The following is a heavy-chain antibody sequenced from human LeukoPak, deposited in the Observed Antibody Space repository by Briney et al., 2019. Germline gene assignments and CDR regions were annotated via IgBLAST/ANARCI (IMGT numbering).Heavy chain of an antibody. CDR2: IRSKAYGATT. Sequence: PGGSLRLSCTASGFTFGDYAMSWVRQAPGNGLEWVGFIRSKAYGATTEYAAPVKGRFTISRDDSKSIAYLQMNSLKTEDTAVYYCTRVIAVAGTGVRWFDPWGQGTLVTFSS. D-gene: IGHD6-19*01. CDR1: GFTFGDYA. CDR3: TRVIAVAGTGVRWFDP. V-gene: IGHV3-49*04. J-gene: IGHJ5*02.